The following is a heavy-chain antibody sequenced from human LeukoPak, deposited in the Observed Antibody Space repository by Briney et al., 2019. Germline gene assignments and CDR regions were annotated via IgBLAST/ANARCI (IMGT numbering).Heavy chain of an antibody. D-gene: IGHD6-19*01. J-gene: IGHJ3*01. Sequence: ASVKVSCKASGYTFTDYYIHWVRQAPGQGLEWMTYIDPNSGGPHYAQKFQGRVTMTTDTSIRTAYMELNWLTSDDTAVYYCARDGVAGSSDAFDLWGQGTMVTVSS. CDR2: IDPNSGGP. CDR1: GYTFTDYY. V-gene: IGHV1-2*02. CDR3: ARDGVAGSSDAFDL.